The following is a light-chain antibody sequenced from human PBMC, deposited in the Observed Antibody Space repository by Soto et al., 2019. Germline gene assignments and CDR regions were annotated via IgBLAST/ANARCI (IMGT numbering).Light chain of an antibody. J-gene: IGKJ3*01. Sequence: EIVLTQSPASLSLSPGERATLSCRASQSVDNYLSWYQQKPGQAPRLLIYDVSNRVTGVPARFSGSGSGTDFTLTISSLEPEDFAVYYCLQRSGWPREGFTFGPGTKVISN. CDR3: LQRSGWPREGFT. CDR2: DVS. V-gene: IGKV3-11*01. CDR1: QSVDNY.